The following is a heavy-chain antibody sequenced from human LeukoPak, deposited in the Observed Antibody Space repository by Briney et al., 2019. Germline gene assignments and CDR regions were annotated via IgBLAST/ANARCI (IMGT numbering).Heavy chain of an antibody. J-gene: IGHJ3*01. Sequence: GGSLRLSCAASGFTFSSYAMSWVRQARGKGVEWVSAISGSGGSTYYADCVKGRFTISRDNSKNTLYLQMNSLRAEDTAVYYCADGGVVVVPSSWGQGTMVTVSS. D-gene: IGHD2-2*01. CDR3: ADGGVVVVPSS. V-gene: IGHV3-23*01. CDR2: ISGSGGST. CDR1: GFTFSSYA.